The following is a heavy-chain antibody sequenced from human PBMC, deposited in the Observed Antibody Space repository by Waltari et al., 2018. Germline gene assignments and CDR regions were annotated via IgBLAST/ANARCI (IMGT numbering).Heavy chain of an antibody. CDR1: GGSISSHY. Sequence: QVQLQESGPGLVKPSETLSLTCTVSGGSISSHYWSWIRQPPGKGLEWIGYIYYSGSTNYNPSLKSRVTISVDTSKNQFSLKLSSVTAADTAVYYCARDFWHRYGDYGFTHGMDVWGQGTTVTVSS. CDR2: IYYSGST. J-gene: IGHJ6*02. D-gene: IGHD4-17*01. CDR3: ARDFWHRYGDYGFTHGMDV. V-gene: IGHV4-59*11.